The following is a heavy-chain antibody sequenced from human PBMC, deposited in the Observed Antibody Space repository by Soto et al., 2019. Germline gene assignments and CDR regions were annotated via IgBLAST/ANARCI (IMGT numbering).Heavy chain of an antibody. D-gene: IGHD2-2*01. Sequence: SETLSLTCAVYGGSFSGYYWSWIRQPPGKGLEWIGEINHSGSTNYNPSLKSRVTISVDTSKNQFSLKLSSVTAADTAVYYCARYSVGYCSSTSCFYFDYWGQGTLVTVSS. V-gene: IGHV4-34*01. J-gene: IGHJ4*02. CDR2: INHSGST. CDR3: ARYSVGYCSSTSCFYFDY. CDR1: GGSFSGYY.